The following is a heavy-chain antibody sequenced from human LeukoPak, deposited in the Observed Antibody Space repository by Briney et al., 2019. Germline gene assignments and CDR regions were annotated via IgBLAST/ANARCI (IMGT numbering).Heavy chain of an antibody. D-gene: IGHD6-19*01. CDR1: GFTFTKYG. V-gene: IGHV3-74*01. CDR2: INTDGTVT. J-gene: IGHJ4*02. CDR3: STKQWLAPPPDS. Sequence: GGSLRLSCAASGFTFTKYGMLWVRQAPGQGLESVSRINTDGTVTTYADSVKGRFTVSRDNAVNTRFLQMNSVRAEDTAVYYCSTKQWLAPPPDSWGQGTPVTVSS.